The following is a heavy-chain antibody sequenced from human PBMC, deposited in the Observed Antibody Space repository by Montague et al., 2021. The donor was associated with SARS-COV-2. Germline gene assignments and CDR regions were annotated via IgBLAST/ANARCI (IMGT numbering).Heavy chain of an antibody. CDR3: ARWDPQTLTLIGLRGKSASDY. Sequence: SETLSLTCAVYGGSFSGYYWTWIRQSPGKGLEWIAEINHSGTTNYNFNPSLRGRVTISVGTSKNQFSLKLSSVTAADTGVYYCARWDPQTLTLIGLRGKSASDYWGQGTLVTVSS. J-gene: IGHJ4*02. D-gene: IGHD4-23*01. CDR2: INHSGTT. V-gene: IGHV4-34*01. CDR1: GGSFSGYY.